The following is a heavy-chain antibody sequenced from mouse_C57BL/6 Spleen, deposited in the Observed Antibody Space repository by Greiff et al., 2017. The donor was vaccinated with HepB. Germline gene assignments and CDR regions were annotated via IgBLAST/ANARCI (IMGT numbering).Heavy chain of an antibody. V-gene: IGHV5-16*01. Sequence: EVKLMESEGGLVQPGSSMKLSCTASGFTFSDYYMAWVRQVPEKGLEWVANINYDGSSTYYLDSLKSRFIISRDNAKNILYLQMSSLKSEDTATYYCARAGLCLGAMDYWGQGTSVTVSS. D-gene: IGHD3-3*01. J-gene: IGHJ4*01. CDR1: GFTFSDYY. CDR2: INYDGSST. CDR3: ARAGLCLGAMDY.